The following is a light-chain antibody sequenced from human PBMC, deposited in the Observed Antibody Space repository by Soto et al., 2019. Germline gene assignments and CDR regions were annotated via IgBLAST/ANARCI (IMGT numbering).Light chain of an antibody. J-gene: IGKJ2*01. CDR3: QQLNSYPYT. CDR2: AAS. V-gene: IGKV1-9*01. Sequence: DIQLTQSPSFLSASAGDRVTITCRASQGITSYLAWYQQKPGKAPKLLIYAASTLQSGVPSRFSGSESGTEFSLTISSLQPEDFATYYCQQLNSYPYTFGQGTKLEI. CDR1: QGITSY.